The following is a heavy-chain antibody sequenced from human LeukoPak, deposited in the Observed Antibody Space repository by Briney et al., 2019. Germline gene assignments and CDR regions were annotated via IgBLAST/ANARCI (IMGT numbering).Heavy chain of an antibody. J-gene: IGHJ3*02. CDR3: ARNRNWGYYLDS. CDR1: GGSISSYY. Sequence: PSETLSLTCTVSGGSISSYYWSWIRQPPGKGLEWIGYIYYSGSTNYNPSLKSRVTISVDTSKNQFSLKLSSVTSADTAVYYCARNRNWGYYLDSWGQGTMVTVSS. CDR2: IYYSGST. V-gene: IGHV4-59*01. D-gene: IGHD7-27*01.